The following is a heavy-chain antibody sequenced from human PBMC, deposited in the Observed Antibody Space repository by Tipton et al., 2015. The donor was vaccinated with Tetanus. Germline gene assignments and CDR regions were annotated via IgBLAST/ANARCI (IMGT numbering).Heavy chain of an antibody. V-gene: IGHV4-4*01. J-gene: IGHJ4*02. CDR2: TSDSGYT. CDR3: ARSNILRFLDC. CDR1: GGSIDSINW. D-gene: IGHD3-3*01. Sequence: TLSLTCAVSGGSIDSINWWSWVRQPPGQGLEWIGETSDSGYTNYNPSLKSRVTISVDKSKDPFSLKLDSVTAADTAVYFCARSNILRFLDCWGQGTLVTVSS.